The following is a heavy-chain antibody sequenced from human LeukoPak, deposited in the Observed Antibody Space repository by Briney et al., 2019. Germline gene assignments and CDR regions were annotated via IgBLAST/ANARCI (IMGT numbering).Heavy chain of an antibody. D-gene: IGHD3-10*01. V-gene: IGHV3-23*01. CDR1: GFTFSSYA. CDR3: AKGSGSAGSGTYSLDY. J-gene: IGHJ4*02. CDR2: ISGSGDST. Sequence: GGSLRLSCAASGFTFSSYAMSWVRQAPGKGLEWVSTISGSGDSTYYADSVKGRFTISRDNSNNTLHLQTNSLRAEDTAVYYCAKGSGSAGSGTYSLDYWGQGTLVTVSS.